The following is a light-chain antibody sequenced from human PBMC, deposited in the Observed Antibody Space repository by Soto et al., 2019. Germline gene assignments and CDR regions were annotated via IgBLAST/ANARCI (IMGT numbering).Light chain of an antibody. CDR2: GAS. V-gene: IGKV3-20*01. CDR1: QSVSSSY. J-gene: IGKJ4*01. CDR3: QQYGSSPQVT. Sequence: EIVLTQSPGTLSLSPGERATLSCRASQSVSSSYLSWYQQKPGQAPRLLFYGASSTATGIANRFSGSGCRTDFPITISRLEPEDFAVYYCQQYGSSPQVTFGGGTKVEIK.